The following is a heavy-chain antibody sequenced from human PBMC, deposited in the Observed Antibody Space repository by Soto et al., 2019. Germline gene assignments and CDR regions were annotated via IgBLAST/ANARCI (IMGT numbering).Heavy chain of an antibody. D-gene: IGHD4-4*01. CDR3: ARDSTVTTSYGMDV. CDR1: GGSISSGGYF. CDR2: ISYSGST. Sequence: QVQLQESGPGLVKPSQTLSLTCTVSGGSISSGGYFWNWIRQHPGKGLEWIGYISYSGSTNYNPSHQSRVTISVDTSKNQFSLRVSSVTAADTAVYYCARDSTVTTSYGMDVWGQGTTVTVSS. J-gene: IGHJ6*02. V-gene: IGHV4-31*03.